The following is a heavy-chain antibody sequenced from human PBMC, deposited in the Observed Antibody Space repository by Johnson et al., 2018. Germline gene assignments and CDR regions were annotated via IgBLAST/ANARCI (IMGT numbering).Heavy chain of an antibody. Sequence: VQLVESGGGLVQPGGSLRLSCAAYGFTFSSYAMSWVRQAPGKGLEWGSAIRGSGDNTFYADSVKGRFTISRDNSKNTLSLHMNSLRAEDTAVYYCASQALDNQLVNYYFDYWGQGTLVTVSS. V-gene: IGHV3-23*04. CDR2: IRGSGDNT. J-gene: IGHJ4*02. CDR3: ASQALDNQLVNYYFDY. D-gene: IGHD2-2*01. CDR1: GFTFSSYA.